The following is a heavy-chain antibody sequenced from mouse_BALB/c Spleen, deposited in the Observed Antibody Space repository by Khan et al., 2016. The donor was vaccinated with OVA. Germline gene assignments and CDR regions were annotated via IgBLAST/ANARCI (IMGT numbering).Heavy chain of an antibody. Sequence: QIQLVQSGAEQAKPGASVKMSCKTSGYTFSSYWMHWVKQRPGQGLEWIGYINPTSGYPEYNEKFKDKATLSADKSSSTAYMQLTSLTSEDSAVYYCARDRIDYWGQGTTLTVSS. J-gene: IGHJ2*01. V-gene: IGHV1-7*01. CDR3: ARDRIDY. CDR2: INPTSGYP. CDR1: GYTFSSYW.